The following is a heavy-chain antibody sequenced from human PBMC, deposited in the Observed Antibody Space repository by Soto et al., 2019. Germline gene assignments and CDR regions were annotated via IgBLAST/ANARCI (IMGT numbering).Heavy chain of an antibody. CDR2: ITPIFGTA. CDR3: ARGRSSVNCSGGSCYYYYGMDV. J-gene: IGHJ6*02. CDR1: GGTFSSYA. D-gene: IGHD2-15*01. V-gene: IGHV1-69*06. Sequence: GASVKVSCKASGGTFSSYAISWVRQAPGQGLEWMGGITPIFGTANYAQKFQGRVTITADKSTSTAYMELSSLRSEDTAVYYCARGRSSVNCSGGSCYYYYGMDVWGQGTTVTVSS.